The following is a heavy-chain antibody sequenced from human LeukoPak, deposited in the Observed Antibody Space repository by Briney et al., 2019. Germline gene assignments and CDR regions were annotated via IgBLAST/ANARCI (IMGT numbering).Heavy chain of an antibody. CDR3: ARERSDGSGVQDAFDI. V-gene: IGHV3-33*01. D-gene: IGHD3-22*01. J-gene: IGHJ3*02. CDR2: IWHGGRSQ. CDR1: GFSLSSHG. Sequence: PGGALTLSCVASGFSLSSHGMHWVRQAPGKGLEWVEFIWHGGRSQDYADYVKGRFIVSRDNSKNTMDMQMTMLRAEDTAVYYCARERSDGSGVQDAFDIWGQGTMVTVSS.